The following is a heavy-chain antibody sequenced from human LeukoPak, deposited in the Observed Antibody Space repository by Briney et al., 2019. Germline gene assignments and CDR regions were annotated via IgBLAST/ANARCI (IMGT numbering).Heavy chain of an antibody. CDR3: AREPPAGYSYGYGY. CDR1: GFTFSSYW. V-gene: IGHV3-7*01. CDR2: INQDGSEI. D-gene: IGHD5-18*01. Sequence: GGSLRLSCAPSGFTFSSYWVSWVRQAPGKGLEWVANINQDGSEIYYVDSVKGRFTISRDNAKNSLYLQMNSLRAEDTAVYYCAREPPAGYSYGYGYWGQGTLVTVSS. J-gene: IGHJ4*02.